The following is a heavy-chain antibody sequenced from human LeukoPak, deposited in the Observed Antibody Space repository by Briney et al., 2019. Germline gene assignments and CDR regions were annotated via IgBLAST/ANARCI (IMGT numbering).Heavy chain of an antibody. D-gene: IGHD2-8*02. CDR2: TNPNSGAT. CDR1: GYTFTGHY. J-gene: IGHJ3*01. Sequence: ASVKVSCKASGYTFTGHYIHWVRQAPGQGLEWMGWTNPNSGATSYAQKFQGRVTMTRDTSISTAYMELSSLRSDDTAVYFCARVGQELDELLVFDAFHLWGQGTMVAVSS. V-gene: IGHV1-2*02. CDR3: ARVGQELDELLVFDAFHL.